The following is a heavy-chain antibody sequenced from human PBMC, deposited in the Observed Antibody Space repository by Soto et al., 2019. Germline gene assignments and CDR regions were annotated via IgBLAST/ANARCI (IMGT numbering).Heavy chain of an antibody. D-gene: IGHD5-12*01. Sequence: SETLSLTCAVSGGSISSSNCWSWVRQPPGKGLEWIGEIYHSVSTNYNQSLKSRVTISVDKSKNQFSLKLSSVTAADTAVYYSARDLRYSGYDERWVKWFDRFGQGTLVTFCS. V-gene: IGHV4-4*02. CDR3: ARDLRYSGYDERWVKWFDR. CDR2: IYHSVST. CDR1: GGSISSSNC. J-gene: IGHJ5*02.